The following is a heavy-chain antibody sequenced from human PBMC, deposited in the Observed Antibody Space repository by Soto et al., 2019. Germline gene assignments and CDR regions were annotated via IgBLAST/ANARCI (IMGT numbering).Heavy chain of an antibody. CDR1: GGSINSGGYY. CDR2: IFYSGST. V-gene: IGHV4-31*03. D-gene: IGHD6-13*01. J-gene: IGHJ4*02. Sequence: QVQLQESGPGLVKPSQTLSLICTVSGGSINSGGYYWNCIRQHPGTGLEWIGYIFYSGSTYSNPFLRSRVTISADTSENQFSLNLSSVTAADTAVYFCARGYRQSGYSSSWVFDYWCQGTLVNVS. CDR3: ARGYRQSGYSSSWVFDY.